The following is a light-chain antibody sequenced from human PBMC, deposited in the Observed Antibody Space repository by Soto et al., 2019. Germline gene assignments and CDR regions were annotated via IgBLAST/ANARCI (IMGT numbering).Light chain of an antibody. CDR2: GAF. CDR3: QQYNDWPLT. V-gene: IGKV3-15*01. Sequence: EIVMTQSPATLSVSPGEGATLSCRASHSVSSNLAWYQQKPGQAPSLLIYGAFTRATGIPARFSGTGSGTEFTLTISSLQSEDFALYYCQQYNDWPLTFGQGTKVDIK. J-gene: IGKJ1*01. CDR1: HSVSSN.